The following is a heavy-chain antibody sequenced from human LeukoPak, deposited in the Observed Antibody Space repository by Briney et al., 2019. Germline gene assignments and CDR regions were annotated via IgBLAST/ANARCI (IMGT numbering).Heavy chain of an antibody. J-gene: IGHJ2*01. V-gene: IGHV4-39*02. Sequence: SETLSLTCSVSGGSISSSNYYWGWIRQPPGKGLEWIGSIYYSGSTYYNPSLKSRVTISVDTSKNQFSLRLSSVTAADTAVYYCARGRVWFGFFDLWGRGTLVTVSA. D-gene: IGHD3-10*01. CDR3: ARGRVWFGFFDL. CDR1: GGSISSSNYY. CDR2: IYYSGST.